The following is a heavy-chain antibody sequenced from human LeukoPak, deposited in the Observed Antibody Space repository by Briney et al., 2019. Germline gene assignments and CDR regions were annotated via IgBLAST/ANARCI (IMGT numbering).Heavy chain of an antibody. CDR3: ARGNYDFWSGLSSL. D-gene: IGHD3-3*01. J-gene: IGHJ4*02. CDR2: ISSSSSTI. CDR1: GFTFSSYS. Sequence: GGSLRLSCAAPGFTFSSYSMNWVRQAPGKGLEWVSYISSSSSTIYYADSVRGRFTISRDNAKNPLYLQMNSLRAEDTAVYYCARGNYDFWSGLSSLWGQGTLVTVSS. V-gene: IGHV3-48*01.